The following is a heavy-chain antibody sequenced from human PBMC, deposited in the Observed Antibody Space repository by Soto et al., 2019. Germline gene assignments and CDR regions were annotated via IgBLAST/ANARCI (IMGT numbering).Heavy chain of an antibody. V-gene: IGHV4-59*01. J-gene: IGHJ4*02. CDR2: IYYSGST. Sequence: SETLSLTCTVSGGSISSYYLSWVRQPPGKGLEWIGYIYYSGSTNYNPSLKSRVTISVDTSKNQFSLKLSSVTAADTAVYYCARFDYGGYYFDYWGQGTLVTVSS. CDR3: ARFDYGGYYFDY. D-gene: IGHD4-17*01. CDR1: GGSISSYY.